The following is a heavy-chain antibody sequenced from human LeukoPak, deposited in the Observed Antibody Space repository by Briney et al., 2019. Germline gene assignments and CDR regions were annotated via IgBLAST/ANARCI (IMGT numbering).Heavy chain of an antibody. CDR3: ARSVVLWFGEGPDAFDI. Sequence: GGSLRLSCAASGFTVSSNYMSWVRQAPGKGLEWVSVIYSGGSTYYADSVKGRFTISRDNSKNTLYLQMNSLRAEDTAVYYCARSVVLWFGEGPDAFDIWGQGTMVTVSS. V-gene: IGHV3-53*01. J-gene: IGHJ3*02. CDR2: IYSGGST. D-gene: IGHD3-10*01. CDR1: GFTVSSNY.